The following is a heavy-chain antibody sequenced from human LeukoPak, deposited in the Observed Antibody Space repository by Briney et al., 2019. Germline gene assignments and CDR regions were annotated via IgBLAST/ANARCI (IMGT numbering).Heavy chain of an antibody. CDR1: GDSITSGAFY. Sequence: SETLSLTCNVSGDSITSGAFYWAWIRQSPGKGLEWIGNVYYSGSTQYNPSLRGRVSISMDKTKNPFSLNLNSVSVTDTAIYYCARRDYAAWFDPWGQGTLVTVSS. V-gene: IGHV4-39*01. J-gene: IGHJ5*02. CDR3: ARRDYAAWFDP. D-gene: IGHD4/OR15-4a*01. CDR2: VYYSGST.